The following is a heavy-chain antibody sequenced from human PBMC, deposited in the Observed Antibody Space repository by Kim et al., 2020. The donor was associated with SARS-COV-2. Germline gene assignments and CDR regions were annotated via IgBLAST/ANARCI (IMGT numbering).Heavy chain of an antibody. CDR2: ISYDGSNK. CDR3: AKDEVRFLEWCPRMDV. Sequence: GGSLRLSCAASGFTFSSYGMHWVRQAPGKGLEWVAVISYDGSNKYYADSVKGRFTISRDNSKNTLYLQMNSLRAEDTAVYYCAKDEVRFLEWCPRMDVWG. V-gene: IGHV3-30*18. J-gene: IGHJ6*01. D-gene: IGHD3-3*01. CDR1: GFTFSSYG.